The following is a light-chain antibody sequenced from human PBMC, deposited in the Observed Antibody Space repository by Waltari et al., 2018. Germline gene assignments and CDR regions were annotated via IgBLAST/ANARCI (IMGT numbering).Light chain of an antibody. CDR2: DDS. J-gene: IGLJ2*01. CDR1: NIESKS. CDR3: HVWDSNSDHI. Sequence: SYILTQPPSVSAAPGQTAKITCAGKNIESKSVHWYQQKPGQAPLLVVYDDSDRPSGIPERLSGPSFGNRATRTISRVEAGEEADYYCHVWDSNSDHIFGGGTKLTVL. V-gene: IGLV3-21*02.